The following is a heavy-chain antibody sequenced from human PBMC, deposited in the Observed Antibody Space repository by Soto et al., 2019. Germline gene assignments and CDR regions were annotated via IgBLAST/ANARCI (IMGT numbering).Heavy chain of an antibody. J-gene: IGHJ6*03. D-gene: IGHD3-3*01. CDR2: IWYDGSNK. CDR3: ARPKGPMRAGLRFLEPLPMDV. Sequence: GGSLRLSCAASGFTFSSYGMHWVRQAPGKGLEWVAVIWYDGSNKYYADSVKGRFTISRDNSKNTLYLQMNSLRAEDTAVYYCARPKGPMRAGLRFLEPLPMDVWGKGTTVTV. V-gene: IGHV3-33*01. CDR1: GFTFSSYG.